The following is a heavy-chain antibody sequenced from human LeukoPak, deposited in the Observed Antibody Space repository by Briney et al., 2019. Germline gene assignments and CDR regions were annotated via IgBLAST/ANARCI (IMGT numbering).Heavy chain of an antibody. V-gene: IGHV1-69*04. CDR2: IIPILGIA. CDR3: AREGYYYDSSGYPRLDY. J-gene: IGHJ4*02. Sequence: SVKVSCKASGGTFSSYTISWVRQAPGQGLEWMGRIIPILGIANYAQKFQGRVTITADKSTSTAYMELSSLRSEDTAVYNCAREGYYYDSSGYPRLDYWGQGTLVTVSS. D-gene: IGHD3-22*01. CDR1: GGTFSSYT.